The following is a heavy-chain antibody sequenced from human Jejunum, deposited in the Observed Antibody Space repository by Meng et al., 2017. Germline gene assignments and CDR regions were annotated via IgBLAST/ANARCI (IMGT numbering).Heavy chain of an antibody. CDR2: MNPNSGGR. CDR1: GYTFTGYE. D-gene: IGHD5-18*01. V-gene: IGHV1-8*01. Sequence: QEQLVQSGAEVKKPGASVKVSCKASGYTFTGYEINWVRQATGQGLEWMGWMNPNSGGRGLTQKFGRVTMTWDSSITTAYMELSSLTYEDTAMYYCARDGDTYVGGYYFDYWGQGTLVTVSS. CDR3: ARDGDTYVGGYYFDY. J-gene: IGHJ4*02.